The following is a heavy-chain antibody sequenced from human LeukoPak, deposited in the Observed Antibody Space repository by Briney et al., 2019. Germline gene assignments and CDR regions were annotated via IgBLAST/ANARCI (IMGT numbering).Heavy chain of an antibody. CDR2: IGIAGNT. CDR3: AREGSLSSSDAFDI. CDR1: GFTFSNYE. Sequence: GGSLRLSCAASGFTFSNYELHWVRLVLGPGLDLVSAIGIAGNTFYAGSVKGRFTISRENAKNSFHLQMNSLGAGDTAVYYCAREGSLSSSDAFDIWGQGTMVTVSS. J-gene: IGHJ3*02. V-gene: IGHV3-13*01. D-gene: IGHD6-6*01.